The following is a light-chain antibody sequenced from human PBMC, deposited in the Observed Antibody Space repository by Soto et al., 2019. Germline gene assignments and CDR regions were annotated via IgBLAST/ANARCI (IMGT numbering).Light chain of an antibody. CDR2: YDS. CDR1: NIGSKS. CDR3: QVWDSSSDHNV. J-gene: IGLJ6*01. Sequence: SYELTQPPSVSVAPGKTARITCGGNNIGSKSVHWYQQKPGQAPVLVIYYDSDRPSGIPERCSGSNSGNTATLTISRVEDGDEADYYCQVWDSSSDHNVFGSGTQLTVL. V-gene: IGLV3-21*04.